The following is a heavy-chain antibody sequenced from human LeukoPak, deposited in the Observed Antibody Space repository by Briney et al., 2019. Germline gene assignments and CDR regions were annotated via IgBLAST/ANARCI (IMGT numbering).Heavy chain of an antibody. Sequence: EASVKVSCKASGYTFTSYDINWVRQATGQELEWMGWINPNSGGTNYAQKFQGRVTMTRDTSISTAYMELSRLRSDDTAVYYCAREGLWFGELGRAFDIWDQGTMVTVSS. CDR3: AREGLWFGELGRAFDI. J-gene: IGHJ3*02. CDR1: GYTFTSYD. D-gene: IGHD3-10*01. V-gene: IGHV1-2*02. CDR2: INPNSGGT.